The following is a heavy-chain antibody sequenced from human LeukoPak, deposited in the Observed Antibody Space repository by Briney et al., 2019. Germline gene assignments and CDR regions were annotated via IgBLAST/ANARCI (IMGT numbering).Heavy chain of an antibody. CDR2: TTAYNGDT. Sequence: ASVKVSCKTSGYTFSSYGISWVRQAPGQGLEWMGWTTAYNGDTNYAQKFQGRVTMTIDTSTSTVYMELRSLRSDDTAVYYCARGGRTTNPDYWGQGTLVTVAS. J-gene: IGHJ4*02. D-gene: IGHD4-11*01. CDR1: GYTFSSYG. V-gene: IGHV1-18*01. CDR3: ARGGRTTNPDY.